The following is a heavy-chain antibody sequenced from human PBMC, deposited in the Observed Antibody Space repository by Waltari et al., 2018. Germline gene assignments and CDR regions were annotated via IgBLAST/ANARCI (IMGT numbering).Heavy chain of an antibody. Sequence: QVQLQESGPGLVKPSQTLSLTCTVSGGSISSGSYYWSWIRQPAGKGLGGIGYIYTSGSTNYNPSLKSRVTISVDTSKNQFSLKLSSVTAADTAVYYCARWAMIPYDFWSGYLSRWYMDVWGKGTTVTISS. CDR2: IYTSGST. J-gene: IGHJ6*03. CDR3: ARWAMIPYDFWSGYLSRWYMDV. CDR1: GGSISSGSYY. V-gene: IGHV4-61*09. D-gene: IGHD3-3*01.